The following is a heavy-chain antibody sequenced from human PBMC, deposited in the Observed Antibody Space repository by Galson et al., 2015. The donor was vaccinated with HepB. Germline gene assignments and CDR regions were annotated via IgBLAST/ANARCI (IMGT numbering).Heavy chain of an antibody. CDR2: INPSSGDT. Sequence: SVKVACKAYGYTCTGYDYMHWVRRAPGQGLEWMGWINPSSGDTNYAVRFQGRVTMSRDTSIINGYMGLSRLRSDDTAVYYCARFPPVSYYGSGTSPLSSWGQGALVTVSS. CDR3: ARFPPVSYYGSGTSPLSS. CDR1: GYTCTGYDY. V-gene: IGHV1-2*02. J-gene: IGHJ5*02. D-gene: IGHD3-10*01.